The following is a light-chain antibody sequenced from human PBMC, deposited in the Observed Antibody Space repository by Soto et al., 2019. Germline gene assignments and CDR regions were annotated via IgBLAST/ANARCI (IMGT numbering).Light chain of an antibody. Sequence: DIQMPQSPSSLSASVGDRVTITCRASQGISNYLAWYQQKPGKVPKLLIYAASTLQSGVPSRFSGSGAWTAFTLTISSLQPEDVAAYYCQKYNSAPPLTFGGGTKVEIK. CDR3: QKYNSAPPLT. CDR2: AAS. J-gene: IGKJ4*01. V-gene: IGKV1-27*01. CDR1: QGISNY.